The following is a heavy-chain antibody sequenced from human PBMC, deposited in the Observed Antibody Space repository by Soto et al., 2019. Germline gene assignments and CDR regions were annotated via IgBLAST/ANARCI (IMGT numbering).Heavy chain of an antibody. Sequence: EVQLVESGGGLVQPGGSLRLSCAASGFTFSSYWMHWVRQVPGKGLLWVSRIDEYGSTINYADSVKGRFTISRDNARNTLYLEMNSLRAEDTALYYCTRDIGGKGAYWGPETLVTVSS. CDR1: GFTFSSYW. CDR2: IDEYGSTI. V-gene: IGHV3-74*01. CDR3: TRDIGGKGAY. D-gene: IGHD3-10*01. J-gene: IGHJ4*02.